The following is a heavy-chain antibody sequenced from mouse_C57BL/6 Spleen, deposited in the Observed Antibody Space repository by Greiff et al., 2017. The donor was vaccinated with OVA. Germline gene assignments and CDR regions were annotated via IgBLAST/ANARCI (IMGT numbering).Heavy chain of an antibody. D-gene: IGHD2-3*01. J-gene: IGHJ4*01. Sequence: GGGLVQPKGSLKLSCAASGFSFNTYAMNWVRQAPGKGLEWVARIRSKSNNYATYYADSVKDRFTISRDDSESMLYLQMNNLKTEDTAMYYCVRSFSYDLYAMDYWGQGTSVTVSS. V-gene: IGHV10-1*01. CDR2: IRSKSNNYAT. CDR3: VRSFSYDLYAMDY. CDR1: GFSFNTYA.